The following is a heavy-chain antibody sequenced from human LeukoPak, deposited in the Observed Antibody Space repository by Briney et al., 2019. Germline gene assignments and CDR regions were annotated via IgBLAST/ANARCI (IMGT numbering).Heavy chain of an antibody. Sequence: ASVKVSCKASGYTFTGYYMHWVRQAPGQGLEWMGWINPNSGGTNYAQKFQGRVTMTRDTSISTAYMELSRLRSDDTAVYYGAREEVVPAAILDYWGQGTLVTVSS. CDR2: INPNSGGT. CDR3: AREEVVPAAILDY. D-gene: IGHD2-2*01. CDR1: GYTFTGYY. V-gene: IGHV1-2*02. J-gene: IGHJ4*02.